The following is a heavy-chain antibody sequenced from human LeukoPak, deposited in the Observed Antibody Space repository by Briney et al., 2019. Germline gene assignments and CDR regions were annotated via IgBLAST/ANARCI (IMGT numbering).Heavy chain of an antibody. CDR3: AKIRIFGVVIDGFDY. D-gene: IGHD3-3*01. V-gene: IGHV3-23*01. CDR1: GFTFSSYA. CDR2: ISGSGGST. J-gene: IGHJ4*02. Sequence: GGSLRLSCAASGFTFSSYAMSWVRQAPGKGLEWVSAISGSGGSTYYADSVKGRFTISRDNSKDTLYLQMNSLRAEDTAVYYCAKIRIFGVVIDGFDYWGQGTLVTVSS.